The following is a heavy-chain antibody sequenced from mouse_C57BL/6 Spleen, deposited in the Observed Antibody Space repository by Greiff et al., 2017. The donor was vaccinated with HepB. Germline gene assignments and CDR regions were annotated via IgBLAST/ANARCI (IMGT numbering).Heavy chain of an antibody. CDR2: IIYDGSSP. J-gene: IGHJ1*03. Sequence: ELMLVESEGGLVQPGSSMKLSCTASGFTFSDYYMAWVRQVPEKGLEWVANIIYDGSSPYYLDPLKSRFIISRDNAKNILYLQMSSLKSEDTATYYCARDRGYDGYYHWYFDVWGTGTTVTVSS. CDR3: ARDRGYDGYYHWYFDV. V-gene: IGHV5-16*01. CDR1: GFTFSDYY. D-gene: IGHD2-3*01.